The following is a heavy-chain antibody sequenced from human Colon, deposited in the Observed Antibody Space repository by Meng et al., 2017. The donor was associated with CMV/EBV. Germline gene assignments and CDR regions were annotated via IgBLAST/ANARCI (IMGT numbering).Heavy chain of an antibody. CDR3: AKDCGLGGTRDY. CDR2: MNPNGGTV. Sequence: ASVKVSCKASGYSFNTYDITWVRQARGQGLEWMGWMNPNGGTVRYARKFQGRVTMTRDTSTRTAYMEVNRLTSDDAAVYYCAKDCGLGGTRDYWGQGTLVTVSS. V-gene: IGHV1-8*01. CDR1: GYSFNTYD. J-gene: IGHJ4*02. D-gene: IGHD2-21*01.